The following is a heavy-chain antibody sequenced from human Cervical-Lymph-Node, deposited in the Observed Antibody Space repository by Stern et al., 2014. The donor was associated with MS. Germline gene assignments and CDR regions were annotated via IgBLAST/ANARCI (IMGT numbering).Heavy chain of an antibody. CDR2: LGWNSEGR. Sequence: VQLVESGGGMVQPGRSLRLSCEASGFKFADFAMHWVRQAPGKGLEWVSGLGWNSEGRGYADSVQGRFTISRDNAKSSLYLQMNSLTAEDTALYYCAKADDYAAGIDAWGQGTLVVGSS. CDR3: AKADDYAAGIDA. D-gene: IGHD3-16*01. J-gene: IGHJ5*02. CDR1: GFKFADFA. V-gene: IGHV3-9*01.